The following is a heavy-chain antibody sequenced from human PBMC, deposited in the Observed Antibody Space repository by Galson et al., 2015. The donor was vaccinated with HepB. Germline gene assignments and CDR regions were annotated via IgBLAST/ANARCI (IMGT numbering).Heavy chain of an antibody. CDR3: ARNDYGDYAGSPPDY. J-gene: IGHJ4*02. D-gene: IGHD4-17*01. CDR1: GYTFTDYY. V-gene: IGHV1-2*02. CDR2: INPNSGGT. Sequence: SVKVSCKASGYTFTDYYMHWVRQAPGQGLEWMGWINPNSGGTTYAQKFQGRVTMTRDTSISTAYMELSRLRSDDTAVYYCARNDYGDYAGSPPDYWGQGTLVTVSS.